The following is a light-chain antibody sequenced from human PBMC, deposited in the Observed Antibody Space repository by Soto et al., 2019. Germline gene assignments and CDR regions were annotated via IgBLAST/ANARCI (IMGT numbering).Light chain of an antibody. V-gene: IGLV2-14*01. CDR2: EVS. CDR1: SSDVGGYNY. Sequence: QSALAQPRSVSGSPGQSVTISCTGTSSDVGGYNYVSWYQQHPGKAPKLMIYEVSNRPSGVSNRFSGSKSGNTASLTISGLQAEDEADYYCSSYTSSSTLPVFGTGTKLTVL. CDR3: SSYTSSSTLPV. J-gene: IGLJ1*01.